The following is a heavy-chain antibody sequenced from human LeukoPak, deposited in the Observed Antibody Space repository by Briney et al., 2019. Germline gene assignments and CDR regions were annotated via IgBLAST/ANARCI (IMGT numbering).Heavy chain of an antibody. CDR2: IKSKTDGGTT. CDR1: GFTFSNAW. CDR3: TTRGVDIVAPYYFDY. V-gene: IGHV3-15*01. J-gene: IGHJ4*02. Sequence: GGSLRLSCAASGFTFSNAWMSWVRQAPGKGLEWVGRIKSKTDGGTTDYAAPVEGRYTISRDDSKNTLYLQMNSLKTEDTAVYYCTTRGVDIVAPYYFDYWGQGTLVTVSS. D-gene: IGHD5-12*01.